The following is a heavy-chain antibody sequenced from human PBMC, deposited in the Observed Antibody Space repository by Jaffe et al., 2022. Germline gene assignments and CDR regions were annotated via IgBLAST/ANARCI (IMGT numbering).Heavy chain of an antibody. V-gene: IGHV4-59*01. CDR2: IYYSGST. Sequence: QVQLQESGPGLVKPSETLSLTCTVSGGSISSYYWSWIRQPPGKGLEWIGYIYYSGSTNYNPSLKSRVTISVDTSKNQFSLKLSSVTAADTAVYYCARGGVESRLLKRRPDHYFDYWGQGTLVTVSS. J-gene: IGHJ4*02. CDR3: ARGGVESRLLKRRPDHYFDY. CDR1: GGSISSYY. D-gene: IGHD3-22*01.